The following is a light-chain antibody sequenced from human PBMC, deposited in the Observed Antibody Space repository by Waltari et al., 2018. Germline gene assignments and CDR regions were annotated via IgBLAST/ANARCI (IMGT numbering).Light chain of an antibody. Sequence: QSALTQPASVSGSPGQSITISCTGTSSDVGNYNLVSWYQQHPGKAPKLMIYEVIKRPSGVSNRFSGSKSGNTASLTISGLQAEDESDYYCCSYAGSTTSVVFGGGTKLTVL. V-gene: IGLV2-23*02. J-gene: IGLJ2*01. CDR3: CSYAGSTTSVV. CDR1: SSDVGNYNL. CDR2: EVI.